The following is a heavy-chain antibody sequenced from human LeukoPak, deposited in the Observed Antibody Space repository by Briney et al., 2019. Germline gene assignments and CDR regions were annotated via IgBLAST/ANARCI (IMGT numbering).Heavy chain of an antibody. CDR1: GGSFSGYY. V-gene: IGHV4-34*01. Sequence: PSETLSLTCNVYGGSFSGYYWSWIRQRPGKGLEWIGEINHSGSTNNNPSLKSRVTISVDTSKNQFSLKLSSLTTADTAVYYCARRLFYSGYDRWGQGTLVTVSS. CDR2: INHSGST. J-gene: IGHJ4*02. CDR3: ARRLFYSGYDR. D-gene: IGHD5-12*01.